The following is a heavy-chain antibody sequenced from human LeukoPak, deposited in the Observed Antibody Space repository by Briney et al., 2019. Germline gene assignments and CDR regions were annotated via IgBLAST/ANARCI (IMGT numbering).Heavy chain of an antibody. CDR3: ARDGAIGDFDY. D-gene: IGHD3-16*01. J-gene: IGHJ4*02. Sequence: SVKVSCKASGGTFSSYTISWVRQAPGQGLEWMGRIIPILGIANYAQKFQGRVTITADKSTSTAYMELSSLRSEDTAVYYCARDGAIGDFDYWGQGTLVTVSS. CDR2: IIPILGIA. V-gene: IGHV1-69*04. CDR1: GGTFSSYT.